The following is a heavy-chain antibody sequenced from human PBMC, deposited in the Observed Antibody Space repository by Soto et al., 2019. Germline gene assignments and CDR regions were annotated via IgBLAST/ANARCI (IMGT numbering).Heavy chain of an antibody. Sequence: PSETLSLTCTVSGGSISSGDYYWSWIRQPPGKGMEWIGYIYYSGSTYYNPSLKSRVTISVDTSKNQFSLKLSSVTAADTAVYYCARDFYVSSRDYGEVLNWFDPWGQGTLVTVSS. CDR3: ARDFYVSSRDYGEVLNWFDP. CDR2: IYYSGST. J-gene: IGHJ5*02. CDR1: GGSISSGDYY. D-gene: IGHD4-17*01. V-gene: IGHV4-30-4*01.